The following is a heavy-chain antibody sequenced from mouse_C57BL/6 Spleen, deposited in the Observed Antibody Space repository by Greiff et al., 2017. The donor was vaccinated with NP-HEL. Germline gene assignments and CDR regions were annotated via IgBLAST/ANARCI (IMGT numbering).Heavy chain of an antibody. D-gene: IGHD2-3*01. J-gene: IGHJ1*03. Sequence: EVQVVESGGGLVQPGGSLKLSCAASGFTFSDYYMYWVRQTPEKRLEWVAYISNGGGSTYYPDTVKGRFTISRDNAKNTLYLQMSRLKSEDTAMYYCARGGAYDGYPSYWYFDVWGTGTTVTVSS. CDR1: GFTFSDYY. CDR2: ISNGGGST. V-gene: IGHV5-12*01. CDR3: ARGGAYDGYPSYWYFDV.